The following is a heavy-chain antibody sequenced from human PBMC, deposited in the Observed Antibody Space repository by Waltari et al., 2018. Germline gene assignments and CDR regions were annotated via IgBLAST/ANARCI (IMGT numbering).Heavy chain of an antibody. CDR1: GGSFSGYY. CDR3: ARAAGDSSGSWDY. V-gene: IGHV4-34*01. D-gene: IGHD3-22*01. Sequence: QVQLQQWGAGLLQPSETLSLTCAVYGGSFSGYYWSWIRQPPGKGLEWIGEINHSGSTNYNPSLNSRVTISVDTSKNQFSLKLSSVTAADTAVYYCARAAGDSSGSWDYWGQGTLVTVSS. J-gene: IGHJ4*02. CDR2: INHSGST.